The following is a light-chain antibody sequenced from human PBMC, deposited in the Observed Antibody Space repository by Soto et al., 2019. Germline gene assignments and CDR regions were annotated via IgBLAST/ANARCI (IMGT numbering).Light chain of an antibody. V-gene: IGKV3-15*01. Sequence: EIVMTQFPPTLSVSPGERATLSCRASQSVSTNLAWYQQRPGQAPRVLIYGASTRATGIPARFSGGGSGTDFTLIISSLQSEDFAVYYCQHYKTWPPPWTFGQGTKVEVK. J-gene: IGKJ1*01. CDR2: GAS. CDR1: QSVSTN. CDR3: QHYKTWPPPWT.